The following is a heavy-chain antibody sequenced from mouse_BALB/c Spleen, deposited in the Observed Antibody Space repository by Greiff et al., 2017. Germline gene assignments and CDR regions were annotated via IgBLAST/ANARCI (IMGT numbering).Heavy chain of an antibody. Sequence: QVQLQQSGPGLVAPSQSLSITCTVSGFSLTGYGVNWVRQPPGKGLEWLGMIWGDGSTDYNSALKSRLSISKDNSKSQVFLKMNSLQTDDTARYYCARAGGYYVGAMDYWGQGTSVTVSS. V-gene: IGHV2-6-7*01. CDR1: GFSLTGYG. CDR3: ARAGGYYVGAMDY. J-gene: IGHJ4*01. CDR2: IWGDGST. D-gene: IGHD2-3*01.